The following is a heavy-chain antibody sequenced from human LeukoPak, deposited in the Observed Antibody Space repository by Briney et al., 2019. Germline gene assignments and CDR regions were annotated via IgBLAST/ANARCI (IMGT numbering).Heavy chain of an antibody. D-gene: IGHD3-10*01. V-gene: IGHV4-39*07. J-gene: IGHJ6*03. CDR2: IYYSGST. CDR3: ARVVLWFGPYMDV. Sequence: SETLSLTCTVSGGSISSSSYSWGWIRQPPGKGLEWVGSIYYSGSTYYNPSLKSRVTISVDTSKNQFSLKLSSVTAADTAVYYCARVVLWFGPYMDVWGKGTTVTVSS. CDR1: GGSISSSSYS.